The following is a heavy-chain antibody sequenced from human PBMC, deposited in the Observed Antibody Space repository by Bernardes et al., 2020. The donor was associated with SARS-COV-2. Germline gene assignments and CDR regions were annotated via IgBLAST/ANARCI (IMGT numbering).Heavy chain of an antibody. CDR1: GFTFSSYG. J-gene: IGHJ6*02. D-gene: IGHD5-12*01. CDR2: IWYDGSNK. CDR3: AREGVEMATITGFYYYYGMDV. V-gene: IGHV3-33*01. Sequence: GGSLRLSCAASGFTFSSYGMHWVRQAPGKGLEWVAVIWYDGSNKYYADSVKGRFTISRDNSKNTLYLQMNSLRAEDTAVYYCAREGVEMATITGFYYYYGMDVWGQGTTVTVSS.